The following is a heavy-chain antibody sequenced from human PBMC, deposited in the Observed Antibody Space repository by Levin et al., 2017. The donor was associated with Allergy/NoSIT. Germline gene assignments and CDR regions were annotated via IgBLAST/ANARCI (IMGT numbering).Heavy chain of an antibody. V-gene: IGHV4-39*01. D-gene: IGHD4-17*01. CDR2: IDYSGST. CDR1: GVSISSSPYY. CDR3: AKTVTTKTNWFDP. J-gene: IGHJ5*02. Sequence: ESLKISCAVSGVSISSSPYYWGWIRQPPGKGLEWIGSIDYSGSTYYNPSLKSRVTISADTSKNQFSLKLSSVTAADTAIYYCAKTVTTKTNWFDPWGQGTLVTVSS.